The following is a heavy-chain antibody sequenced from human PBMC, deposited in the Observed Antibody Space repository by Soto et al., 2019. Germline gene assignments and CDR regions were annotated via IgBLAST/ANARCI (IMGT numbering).Heavy chain of an antibody. D-gene: IGHD3-3*01. CDR2: IKSKTDGGTP. CDR3: ATSSASWSASCYCGMDV. V-gene: IGHV3-15*01. J-gene: IGHJ6*02. Sequence: GGSLRLSCAASGFTFSNAWMSWVRQAPGKGLEWVGRIKSKTDGGTPDYAAPGKGRFTISRDDSKNTLYLQLNSQKTEDTAVYYCATSSASWSASCYCGMDVWGQGTTVTVSS. CDR1: GFTFSNAW.